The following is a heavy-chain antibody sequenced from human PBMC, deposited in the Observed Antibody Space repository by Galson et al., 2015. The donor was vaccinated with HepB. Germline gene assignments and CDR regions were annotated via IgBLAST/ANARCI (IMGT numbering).Heavy chain of an antibody. J-gene: IGHJ4*02. V-gene: IGHV1-69*01. CDR3: AREGIAASTNPVEY. CDR1: GGTFSTHA. CDR2: ITPIFGVP. D-gene: IGHD6-13*01. Sequence: SCKASGGTFSTHAMSWVRQAPGQGLEWMGGITPIFGVPKYAQKFQGRVTITADESTSTVYMELSSLRFDDTAAYYCAREGIAASTNPVEYWGQGTLVTVSS.